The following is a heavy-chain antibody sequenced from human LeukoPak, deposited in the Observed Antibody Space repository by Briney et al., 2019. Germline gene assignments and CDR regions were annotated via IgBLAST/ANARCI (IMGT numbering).Heavy chain of an antibody. Sequence: SETLSLTCAVSGGSISSGGYSWSWIRQPPGKGLEWIGEINHSGSTNYNPSLKSRVTISVDTSKNQFSLKLSSVTAADTAVYYCARVSSGYYYVTGQNFDYWGQGTLVTVSS. J-gene: IGHJ4*02. CDR2: INHSGST. V-gene: IGHV4-30-2*01. D-gene: IGHD3-22*01. CDR3: ARVSSGYYYVTGQNFDY. CDR1: GGSISSGGYS.